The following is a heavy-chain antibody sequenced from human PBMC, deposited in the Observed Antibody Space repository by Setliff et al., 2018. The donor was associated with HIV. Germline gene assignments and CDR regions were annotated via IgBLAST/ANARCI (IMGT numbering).Heavy chain of an antibody. Sequence: SETLSLTCAVYGGSFSGYSWSWIRQPPGKGLEWIGEINHSGYTNYNPSLESRVTISVGSSYNHFSLKLTSVTAADMGVYYCARLTTTYYYDSSAYYHPVWGQGTLVTVSS. D-gene: IGHD3-22*01. CDR1: GGSFSGYS. J-gene: IGHJ4*02. CDR3: ARLTTTYYYDSSAYYHPV. V-gene: IGHV4-34*01. CDR2: INHSGYT.